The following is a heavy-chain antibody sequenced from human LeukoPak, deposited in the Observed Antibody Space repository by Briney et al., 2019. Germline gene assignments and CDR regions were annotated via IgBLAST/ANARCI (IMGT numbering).Heavy chain of an antibody. J-gene: IGHJ4*02. D-gene: IGHD4-17*01. CDR3: AREATTVTAHETFDY. V-gene: IGHV3-33*01. CDR2: IWYDGSNK. CDR1: GFTFSSYG. Sequence: GGSLRLSCAASGFTFSSYGMHWVRQAPGKGLEWMAVIWYDGSNKYYADSVKGRFTISRDNSKNTLYLQMNSLRAEDTAVYYCAREATTVTAHETFDYWGQGTLVTVSS.